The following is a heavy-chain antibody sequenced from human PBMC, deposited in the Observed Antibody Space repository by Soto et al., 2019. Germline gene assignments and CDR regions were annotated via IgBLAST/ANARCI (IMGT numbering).Heavy chain of an antibody. CDR3: TSQGQRDDGRMLDAGYYCYGMDV. Sequence: QVQLGQSGAEVTTPGSSVKVSCTASGGTFSSYASSWVRQAPGQGLEGMGGIIPIWGTANYAQKCQGRVTINADESTRPANLELCSLRSEETSVDYCTSQGQRDDGRMLDAGYYCYGMDVWGQGTNVTVSS. CDR1: GGTFSSYA. CDR2: IIPIWGTA. D-gene: IGHD2-8*01. J-gene: IGHJ6*02. V-gene: IGHV1-69*01.